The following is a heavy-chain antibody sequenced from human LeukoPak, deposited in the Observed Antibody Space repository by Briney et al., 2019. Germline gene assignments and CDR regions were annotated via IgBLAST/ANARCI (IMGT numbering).Heavy chain of an antibody. V-gene: IGHV3-48*04. J-gene: IGHJ4*02. CDR3: ARFKLSSDYHPFDY. CDR2: ISSSDSPI. D-gene: IGHD4-17*01. Sequence: GGSLRLSCAASGFTFSSYGMSWVRQAPGKGLEWVSYISSSDSPIYYADSVKGRFTISRDNAKNSLYLQMTSLRAEDTAVYFCARFKLSSDYHPFDYWGQGTLVTVST. CDR1: GFTFSSYG.